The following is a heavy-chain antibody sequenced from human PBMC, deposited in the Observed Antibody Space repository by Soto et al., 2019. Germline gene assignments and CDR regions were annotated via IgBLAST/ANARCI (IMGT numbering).Heavy chain of an antibody. Sequence: GGSLRLSCAASGFTFSSYGMHWVRQAPGKGLEWVAVISYDGSNKYYADSVKGRFTISRDNSKNTLYLQMNSLRAEDTAVYYCAKGTTDFDYWGQGTLVTVSS. D-gene: IGHD4-17*01. V-gene: IGHV3-30*18. CDR1: GFTFSSYG. CDR3: AKGTTDFDY. CDR2: ISYDGSNK. J-gene: IGHJ4*02.